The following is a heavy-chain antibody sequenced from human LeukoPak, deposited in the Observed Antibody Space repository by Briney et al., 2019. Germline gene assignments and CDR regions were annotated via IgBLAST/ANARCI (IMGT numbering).Heavy chain of an antibody. D-gene: IGHD3-9*01. CDR2: ISHDGRQQ. Sequence: GGSLRLSCAAFGFTFNDWAIHWVRPAPGKGLEWVAVISHDGRQQYFADSVKGRFTISRDNSKNTLYLQMNSLRAEDTALYYCARDSADNLDWGQGTLVTVSS. V-gene: IGHV3-30*04. CDR3: ARDSADNLD. CDR1: GFTFNDWA. J-gene: IGHJ4*02.